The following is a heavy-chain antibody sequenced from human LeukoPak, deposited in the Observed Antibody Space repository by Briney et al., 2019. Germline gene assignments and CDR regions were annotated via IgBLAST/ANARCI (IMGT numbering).Heavy chain of an antibody. CDR1: GGSIGTSAYY. D-gene: IGHD3-16*02. Sequence: PSETLSLTCTVSGGSIGTSAYYWNWIRQHPGKGLEWIGFISDSGSTLYNPSLKSLVTISSDTSKNQFSLKLTSVTAADMAVYYCARGRYSYGWNDSWGQGTLVTVSS. J-gene: IGHJ5*01. CDR2: ISDSGST. V-gene: IGHV4-31*01. CDR3: ARGRYSYGWNDS.